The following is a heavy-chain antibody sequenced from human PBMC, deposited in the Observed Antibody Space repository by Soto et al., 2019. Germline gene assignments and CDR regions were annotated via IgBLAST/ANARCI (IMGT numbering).Heavy chain of an antibody. V-gene: IGHV1-18*01. CDR3: ARDKELGGAFDI. J-gene: IGHJ3*02. CDR2: ISAYNGNT. CDR1: GYTFPSYV. D-gene: IGHD3-10*01. Sequence: GASVKVSCKASGYTFPSYVITWVRQAPGQGLEWMGWISAYNGNTNYVQKFLGRVSMTTDTSTSTAYMELRSLRYDDTAMYYCARDKELGGAFDIWGQGTMVTVSS.